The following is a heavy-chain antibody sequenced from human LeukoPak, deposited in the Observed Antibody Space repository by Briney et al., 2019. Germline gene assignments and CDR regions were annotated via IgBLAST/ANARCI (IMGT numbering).Heavy chain of an antibody. V-gene: IGHV3-9*01. CDR3: AKGPTMVRGVTSPYYFDY. CDR1: GFTFDDYA. Sequence: PGGSLRLSCAASGFTFDDYAMHWVRQAPGKGLEWVSGISWNSGSIGYADSVKGRFTISRDNAKNSLYLQMNSLRAEDTALYYCAKGPTMVRGVTSPYYFDYWGQGTLVTVSS. J-gene: IGHJ4*02. D-gene: IGHD3-10*01. CDR2: ISWNSGSI.